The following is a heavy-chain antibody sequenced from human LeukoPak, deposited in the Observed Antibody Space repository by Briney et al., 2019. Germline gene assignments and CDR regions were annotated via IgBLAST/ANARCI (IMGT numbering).Heavy chain of an antibody. CDR1: GHSFTNYW. CDR2: IYVGGSDT. J-gene: IGHJ4*02. CDR3: ARHVRDSSGWRVLQY. D-gene: IGHD6-19*01. V-gene: IGHV5-51*01. Sequence: GESLKISCKGSGHSFTNYWIGWVRQMPGKGLEWMGVIYVGGSDTIYSPSFQGQVTMSADRSISTAYLQWSSLKASDTAMYYCARHVRDSSGWRVLQYWGQGTLVIVSS.